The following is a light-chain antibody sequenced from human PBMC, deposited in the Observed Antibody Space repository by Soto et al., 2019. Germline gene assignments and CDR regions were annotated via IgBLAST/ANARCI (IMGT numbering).Light chain of an antibody. V-gene: IGKV1-27*01. Sequence: DIQMTQSPSSLSASVGDRVTITCRANQDISNYVAWYQQRPGKSPGLLIYAASTLQSGVPSRFSGSGSGIYFTLTISILQPEDVATYYCQHYNGAPWSFGQGTKVEIK. CDR3: QHYNGAPWS. CDR1: QDISNY. J-gene: IGKJ1*01. CDR2: AAS.